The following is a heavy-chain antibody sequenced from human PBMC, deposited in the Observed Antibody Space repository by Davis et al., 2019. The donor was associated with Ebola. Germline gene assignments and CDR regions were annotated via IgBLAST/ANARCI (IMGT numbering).Heavy chain of an antibody. V-gene: IGHV3-21*06. D-gene: IGHD3-22*01. CDR1: GFTFSSYS. J-gene: IGHJ5*02. CDR2: ISSSSSYI. Sequence: GESLKISCAASGFTFSSYSMNWVRQAPGKGLEWVSCISSSSSYIYYADSVKGRFTLSRDNAKNSVYLQMNSLRAEDTAVYYCATGETYYYESSGYYNSWGQGTLVTVSS. CDR3: ATGETYYYESSGYYNS.